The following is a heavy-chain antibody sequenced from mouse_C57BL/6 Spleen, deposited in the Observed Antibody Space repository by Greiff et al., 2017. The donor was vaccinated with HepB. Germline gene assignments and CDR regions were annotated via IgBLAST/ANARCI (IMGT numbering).Heavy chain of an antibody. V-gene: IGHV5-17*01. CDR3: ALIYPNPY. CDR2: ISSGSSTI. J-gene: IGHJ3*01. D-gene: IGHD2-1*01. Sequence: DVHLVESGGGLVKPGGSLKLSCAASGFTFSDYGMHWVRQAPEKGLEWVAYISSGSSTIYYADTVKGRFTISRDNAKNTLFLQMTSLRSEDTAMYYCALIYPNPYWGQGTLVTVSA. CDR1: GFTFSDYG.